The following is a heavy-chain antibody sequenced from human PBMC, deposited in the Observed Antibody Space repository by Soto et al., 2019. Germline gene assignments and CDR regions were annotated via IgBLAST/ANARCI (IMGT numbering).Heavy chain of an antibody. Sequence: QVQLVESGGGVVQPGRSLRLSCAASGFTFSIYGMHWVRQAPGKGLEWVAVISYDGSNKYYADSVKGRFTISRDNSKNTLYLQMNSLRAEDTAVYYCAKDQVTAVMWSAPDYWGQGTLVTVSS. CDR1: GFTFSIYG. V-gene: IGHV3-30*18. D-gene: IGHD2-21*02. CDR3: AKDQVTAVMWSAPDY. CDR2: ISYDGSNK. J-gene: IGHJ4*02.